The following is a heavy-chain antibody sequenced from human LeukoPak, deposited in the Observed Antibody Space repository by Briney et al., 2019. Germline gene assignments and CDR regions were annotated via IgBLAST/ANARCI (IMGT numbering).Heavy chain of an antibody. V-gene: IGHV4-61*02. D-gene: IGHD3-22*01. Sequence: PSETLSLTCTVSGGSISSGSYYWSWIRQPDGKGLEWIGRIYTSGSTNYNPSLKGRVTISVDTSKNQFSLKLSSVTAADTAVYYCANPTYYYDSSGGVWGKGTTVTISS. CDR3: ANPTYYYDSSGGV. CDR1: GGSISSGSYY. CDR2: IYTSGST. J-gene: IGHJ6*04.